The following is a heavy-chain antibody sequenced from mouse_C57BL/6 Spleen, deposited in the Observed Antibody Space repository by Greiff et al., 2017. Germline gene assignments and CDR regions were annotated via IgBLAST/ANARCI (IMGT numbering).Heavy chain of an antibody. CDR1: GYTFTDYE. Sequence: QVQLKQSGAELVRPGASVTLSCKASGYTFTDYEMHWVKQTPVHGLEWIGAIDPETGGTAYNQKFKGKAILTADKSSSTAYMELRSLTSEDSAVYYCTTGGLLPYYFDYWGQGTTLTVSS. V-gene: IGHV1-15*01. CDR3: TTGGLLPYYFDY. D-gene: IGHD2-3*01. CDR2: IDPETGGT. J-gene: IGHJ2*01.